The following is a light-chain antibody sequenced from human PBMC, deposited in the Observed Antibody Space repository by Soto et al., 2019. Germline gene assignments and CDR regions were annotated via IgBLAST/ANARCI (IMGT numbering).Light chain of an antibody. J-gene: IGLJ1*01. CDR3: TEIPTITTYV. CDR2: GNS. V-gene: IGLV1-40*01. CDR1: SSNIGAGYD. Sequence: QSVLTQPPSVSGAPGQRVTISCTGGSSNIGAGYDVHWYQQLPGTAPKLLIYGNSNRPSGVPDRFSGSKSGTSASLAITGFRVEDEADSSSTEIPTITTYVFGTRTMDTVL.